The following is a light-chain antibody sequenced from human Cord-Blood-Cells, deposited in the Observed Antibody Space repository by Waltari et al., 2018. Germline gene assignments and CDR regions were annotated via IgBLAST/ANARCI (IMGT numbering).Light chain of an antibody. V-gene: IGKV3-20*01. CDR3: QQYGSSPL. CDR2: GAS. Sequence: EIVLTQSPGPLSLSPGETATLSCRASQSVSSSTLAWYHQKPGQPPRLLIYGASSRATGIPDRFSGSGSGTDFTLTISRLGPEDFAVYYCQQYGSSPLFGQGTRLEIK. J-gene: IGKJ5*01. CDR1: QSVSSST.